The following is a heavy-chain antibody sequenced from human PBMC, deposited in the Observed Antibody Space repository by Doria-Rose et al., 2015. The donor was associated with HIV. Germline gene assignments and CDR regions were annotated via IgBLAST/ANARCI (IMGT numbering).Heavy chain of an antibody. D-gene: IGHD6-13*01. CDR2: IFSDGER. V-gene: IGHV2-26*01. Sequence: SGPVLVKPTETLTLTCTVSGVSLSSPGMGVSWIRQPPGKALEWLADIFSDGERSYTTALKSRLTISRGTSKSQVVLTMTDMDPVDTATYYCARIKSSRWYHKYYFDFWGQGTLVNVSA. J-gene: IGHJ4*02. CDR1: GVSLSSPGMG. CDR3: ARIKSSRWYHKYYFDF.